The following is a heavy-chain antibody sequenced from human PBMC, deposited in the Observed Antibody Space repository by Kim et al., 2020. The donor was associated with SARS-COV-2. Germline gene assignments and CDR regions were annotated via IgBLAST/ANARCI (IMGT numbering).Heavy chain of an antibody. CDR3: ARVTTYESRGDPFS. D-gene: IGHD3-22*01. CDR1: GGTFSSYA. V-gene: IGHV1-69*04. J-gene: IGHJ1*01. CDR2: IIPVLGRT. Sequence: SVKVSCKASGGTFSSYAISWVRQAPGQGLEWMGKIIPVLGRTNYAQKFQGRVTIIADQSTSTAYMELSSLRSEDTAVYYCARVTTYESRGDPFSWGRGTLVTVSS.